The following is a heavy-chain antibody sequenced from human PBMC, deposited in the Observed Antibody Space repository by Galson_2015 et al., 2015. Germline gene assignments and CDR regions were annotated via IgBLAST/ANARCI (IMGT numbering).Heavy chain of an antibody. CDR3: ARPFDCSGGSCYSGAYGY. V-gene: IGHV5-51*06. D-gene: IGHD2-15*01. J-gene: IGHJ4*02. Sequence: GDSDIRYSPSFQGQVTISADKSISTAYLQWSSLKASDTAMYYCARPFDCSGGSCYSGAYGYWGQGTLVTVSS. CDR2: GDSDI.